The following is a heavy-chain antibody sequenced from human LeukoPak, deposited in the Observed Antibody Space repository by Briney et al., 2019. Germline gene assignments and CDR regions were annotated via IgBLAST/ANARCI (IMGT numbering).Heavy chain of an antibody. CDR2: IKQDGSEQ. CDR3: ARERGGGGYSYGPFDY. CDR1: GFTFSDYW. D-gene: IGHD5-18*01. J-gene: IGHJ4*02. V-gene: IGHV3-7*01. Sequence: GGSLRLSCAASGFTFSDYWMSWVRQAPGKGLKWVANIKQDGSEQYYVDSVKGRLTISRDNSKNTLYLQMNSLRAEDTAVYYCARERGGGGYSYGPFDYWGQGTLVTVSS.